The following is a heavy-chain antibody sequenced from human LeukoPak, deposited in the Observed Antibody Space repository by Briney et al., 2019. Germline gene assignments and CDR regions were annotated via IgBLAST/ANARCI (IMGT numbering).Heavy chain of an antibody. V-gene: IGHV3-48*01. J-gene: IGHJ4*02. CDR1: GGSISSSS. CDR2: ISSSSSTI. D-gene: IGHD3-10*01. Sequence: ETLSLTCTVSGGSISSSSYYWGWIRQPPGKGLEWVSYISSSSSTIYYADSVKGRFTISRDNAKNSLYLQMNSLRAEDTAVYYCARGALLWPMDYWGQGTLVTVSS. CDR3: ARGALLWPMDY.